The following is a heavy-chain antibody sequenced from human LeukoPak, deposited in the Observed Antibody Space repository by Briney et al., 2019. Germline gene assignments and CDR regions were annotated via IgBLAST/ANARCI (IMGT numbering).Heavy chain of an antibody. CDR2: INTYNDNT. V-gene: IGHV1-18*01. J-gene: IGHJ4*02. CDR3: ARGGNGWYEDY. CDR1: GYTFINYA. D-gene: IGHD6-19*01. Sequence: ASVKVSCKASGYTFINYAITWVRQAPGQGLEWMGWINTYNDNTDYAQKLQGRVTMTTGTSTSTAYMELRSLRSDDTAVYYCARGGNGWYEDYWGQGTLVTVSS.